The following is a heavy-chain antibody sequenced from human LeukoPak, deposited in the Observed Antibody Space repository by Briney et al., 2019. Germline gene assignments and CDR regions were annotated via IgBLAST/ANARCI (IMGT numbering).Heavy chain of an antibody. CDR1: GYTFTSYY. CDR2: INPSGGST. Sequence: ASVKVSCKASGYTFTSYYMHWVRQAPGQGLEWMGIINPSGGSTSYARKFQGRVTMTRDTSTSTVYMELSSLRSEDTAVYYCARDLNGYYYYDYWGQGTLVTVSS. V-gene: IGHV1-46*01. CDR3: ARDLNGYYYYDY. D-gene: IGHD3-22*01. J-gene: IGHJ4*02.